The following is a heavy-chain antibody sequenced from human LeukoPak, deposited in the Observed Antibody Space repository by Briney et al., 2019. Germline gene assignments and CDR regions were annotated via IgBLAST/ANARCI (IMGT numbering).Heavy chain of an antibody. D-gene: IGHD3-16*01. Sequence: GGSLRLSCAASGFTFRSYWMSWVRQVPGKGLEWVANIKQDGSEKYYVDSVKGRFTISRDSAKKSLYLQMNSLRAEDTAVYYCARDGGPFDYWGQGTLVIVSS. CDR1: GFTFRSYW. CDR2: IKQDGSEK. J-gene: IGHJ4*02. CDR3: ARDGGPFDY. V-gene: IGHV3-7*01.